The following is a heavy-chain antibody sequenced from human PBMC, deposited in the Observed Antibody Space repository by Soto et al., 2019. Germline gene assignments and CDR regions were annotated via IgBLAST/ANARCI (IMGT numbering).Heavy chain of an antibody. J-gene: IGHJ6*02. CDR1: RFTFSSYW. CDR3: ARGIDDNASFGMDI. V-gene: IGHV3-7*01. CDR2: IKQDGSEK. Sequence: GVLRLSCAASRFTFSSYWMSWVRQAPGKGLEWVANIKQDGSEKFYVDSVKGRFTISRDNAKNSLYLQMDSLRAEDTAVYYCARGIDDNASFGMDIWGQGTTVTVSS. D-gene: IGHD1-1*01.